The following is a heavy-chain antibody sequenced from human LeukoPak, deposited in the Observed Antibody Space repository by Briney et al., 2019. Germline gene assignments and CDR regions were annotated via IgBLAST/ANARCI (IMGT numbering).Heavy chain of an antibody. D-gene: IGHD5-18*01. Sequence: SETLSLTCTVPGGSISSSSYYWGWIRQPPGKGLEWIGSIYYSGSTYYNPSLKSRVTISVDTSKNQFSLKLSSVTAADTAVYYCASGPVDTSYGSLRDVWNYFDYWGQGTLVTFSS. V-gene: IGHV4-39*01. CDR2: IYYSGST. CDR3: ASGPVDTSYGSLRDVWNYFDY. J-gene: IGHJ4*02. CDR1: GGSISSSSYY.